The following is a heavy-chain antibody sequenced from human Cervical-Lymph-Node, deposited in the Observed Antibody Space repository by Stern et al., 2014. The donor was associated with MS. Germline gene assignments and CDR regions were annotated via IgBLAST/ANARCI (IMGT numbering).Heavy chain of an antibody. J-gene: IGHJ4*02. Sequence: VQLVESGAEVKKPGASVKVSCKASGYTFTGYYIHWVRQAPGQGLEWMGVINPSGGATNYAQKFQGRVTMTRDTSTSTVNMELSSLTSEDTAVYFCAREDDYSSSSGMRAFDYWGQGTLVTVSS. CDR1: GYTFTGYY. D-gene: IGHD6-6*01. CDR2: INPSGGAT. V-gene: IGHV1-46*01. CDR3: AREDDYSSSSGMRAFDY.